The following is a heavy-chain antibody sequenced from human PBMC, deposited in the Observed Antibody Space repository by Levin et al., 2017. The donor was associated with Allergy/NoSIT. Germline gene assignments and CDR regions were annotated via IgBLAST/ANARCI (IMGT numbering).Heavy chain of an antibody. V-gene: IGHV1-46*01. J-gene: IGHJ4*02. CDR3: ARDGDCTGGVCPLDD. D-gene: IGHD2-8*02. Sequence: ASVKVSCKASGYTFTSYYIHWVRQAPGQGLEWMGIIFPSGGSTSYAQKFQGRVTMTRDTSTSTVYMELSSMRSEDTAVYYCARDGDCTGGVCPLDDWGQGTPVPVSS. CDR1: GYTFTSYY. CDR2: IFPSGGST.